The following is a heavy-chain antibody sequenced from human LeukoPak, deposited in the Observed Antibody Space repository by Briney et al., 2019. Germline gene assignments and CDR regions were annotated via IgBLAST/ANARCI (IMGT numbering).Heavy chain of an antibody. CDR2: IYYSGGT. J-gene: IGHJ6*03. D-gene: IGHD3-3*01. Sequence: SETLSLTCTVSGGSISSSSYYWGWIRQPPGKGLEWTGSIYYSGGTYYNPSLKSRVTISVDTSKNQFSLKLSSVTAADTAVYYCASRYYDFWSGSFNMDVWGKGTTVTVSS. CDR1: GGSISSSSYY. CDR3: ASRYYDFWSGSFNMDV. V-gene: IGHV4-39*01.